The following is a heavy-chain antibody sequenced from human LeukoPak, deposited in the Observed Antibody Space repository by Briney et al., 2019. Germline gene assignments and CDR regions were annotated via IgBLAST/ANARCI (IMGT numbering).Heavy chain of an antibody. D-gene: IGHD3-10*01. Sequence: GGSLRLSCAASGFTFSSYSMNWVRQAPGKGLEWVSYISSSSSTIYYADSVKGRFTISRDNAKNTLYLQMNSLRAEDTAVYYCAKIVGSRGGGTFDYWGQGTLVTVSS. J-gene: IGHJ4*02. CDR3: AKIVGSRGGGTFDY. CDR1: GFTFSSYS. V-gene: IGHV3-48*01. CDR2: ISSSSSTI.